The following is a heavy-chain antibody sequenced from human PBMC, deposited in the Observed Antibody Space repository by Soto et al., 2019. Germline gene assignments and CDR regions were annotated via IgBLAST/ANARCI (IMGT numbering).Heavy chain of an antibody. CDR2: ISGNGGGT. V-gene: IGHV3-23*01. J-gene: IGHJ4*02. CDR3: GKVKPATGTDF. CDR1: GFIFSPYG. D-gene: IGHD2-2*01. Sequence: EVQLLESGGGLVQPGGSLRLSCAASGFIFSPYGMSWVRQAPGTGLEWVSTISGNGGGTYYADSVKGRFTLSRDNSKNMVYLQMNSLRAEDTAIYYCGKVKPATGTDFWGQGTLVTVSS.